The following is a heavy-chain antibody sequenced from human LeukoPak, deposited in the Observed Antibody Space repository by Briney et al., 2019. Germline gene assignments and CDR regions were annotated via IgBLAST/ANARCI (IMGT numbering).Heavy chain of an antibody. Sequence: PSETLSLTYTVSGGSISSYYWSWIRQPPGKGLEWIGYIYYSGSTYYNPSLKSRVTISVDTSKNQFSLKLSSVTAADTAVYYCARVYYYDNSGYGKDYFDYWGQGTLVTVSS. J-gene: IGHJ4*02. CDR2: IYYSGST. V-gene: IGHV4-59*08. CDR3: ARVYYYDNSGYGKDYFDY. CDR1: GGSISSYY. D-gene: IGHD3-22*01.